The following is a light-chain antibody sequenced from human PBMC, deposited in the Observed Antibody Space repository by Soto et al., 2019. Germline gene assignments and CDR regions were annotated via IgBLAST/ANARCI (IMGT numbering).Light chain of an antibody. CDR1: NIGTKN. V-gene: IGLV3-21*02. Sequence: SYELTQPPSVSVAPGQTARITCGGNNIGTKNVHWYQQKPGQAPVVVVYDDDDRPSGIPERFSGSNSGNTATLTISRVEAGDEADYYCQVWDSSSDHPYVLFGGGTKLTVL. J-gene: IGLJ2*01. CDR3: QVWDSSSDHPYVL. CDR2: DDD.